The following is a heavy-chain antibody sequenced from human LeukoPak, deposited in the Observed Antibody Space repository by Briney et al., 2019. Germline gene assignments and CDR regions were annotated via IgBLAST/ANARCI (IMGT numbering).Heavy chain of an antibody. V-gene: IGHV1-58*01. CDR1: GLTFTSSA. CDR3: AADLIAVAGSWR. CDR2: IAVGSGNT. Sequence: GASVKVSCKSSGLTFTSSAVQWVRQARGQRLEWIGWIAVGSGNTNYAQKFQERVTFTRDLSTSTAYMDLSGLRSGDTAMYYCAADLIAVAGSWRWGQGSLVIVSS. D-gene: IGHD6-19*01. J-gene: IGHJ4*02.